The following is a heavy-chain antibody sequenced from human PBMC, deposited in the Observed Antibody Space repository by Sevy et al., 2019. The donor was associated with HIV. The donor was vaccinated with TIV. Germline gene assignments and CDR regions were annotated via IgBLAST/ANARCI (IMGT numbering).Heavy chain of an antibody. CDR1: GFTFSGYP. Sequence: GRSLRLSCAASGFTFSGYPMYWVRQAPGKGLEYVSLISSNGGSTYYANFVKGRFTVSRDNSKITLFLQMGSLRTEDMAVYYCASAPHKSDGFDIWGQGALVTVSS. CDR2: ISSNGGST. J-gene: IGHJ3*02. CDR3: ASAPHKSDGFDI. V-gene: IGHV3-64*01.